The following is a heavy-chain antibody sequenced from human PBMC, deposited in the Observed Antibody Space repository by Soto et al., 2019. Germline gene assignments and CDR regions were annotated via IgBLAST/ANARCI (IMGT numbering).Heavy chain of an antibody. Sequence: PSETLSLTCTVSGGSISSYYWSWIRQPPGKGLEWIGYIYYSGSTNYNPSLKSRVTISVDTSKNQFSLKLSSVTAADTAVYYCARAWGYAFDIWGQGTMVTVSS. CDR1: GGSISSYY. J-gene: IGHJ3*02. D-gene: IGHD7-27*01. CDR3: ARAWGYAFDI. CDR2: IYYSGST. V-gene: IGHV4-59*01.